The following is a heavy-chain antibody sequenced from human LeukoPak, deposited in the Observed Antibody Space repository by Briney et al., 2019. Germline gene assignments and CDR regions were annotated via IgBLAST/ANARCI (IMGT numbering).Heavy chain of an antibody. CDR1: GFPFSSYA. V-gene: IGHV3-64D*09. Sequence: GGSLRLSCSASGFPFSSYAMHWVRQAPGKGLEYVSAISDSGGSTYYADSVKGRFTISRDNSKNTLYLSSLRAEDTAVYFCVRGYSFGPYGMDVWGQGTTVTVSS. J-gene: IGHJ6*02. CDR2: ISDSGGST. CDR3: VRGYSFGPYGMDV. D-gene: IGHD2-15*01.